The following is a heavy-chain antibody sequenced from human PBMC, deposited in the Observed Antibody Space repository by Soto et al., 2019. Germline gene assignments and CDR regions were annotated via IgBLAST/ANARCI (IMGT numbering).Heavy chain of an antibody. CDR2: ISYDGSNK. J-gene: IGHJ6*02. V-gene: IGHV3-30-3*01. CDR1: GFTFSSYA. CDR3: ARDLTYYDFWSGYYRENYYYYGMDV. Sequence: GGSLRLSCAASGFTFSSYAMHWVRQAPGKGLEWVAVISYDGSNKYYADSVKGRFTISRDNSKNTLYLQMNSLGAEDTAVYYCARDLTYYDFWSGYYRENYYYYGMDVWGQGTTVTVSS. D-gene: IGHD3-3*01.